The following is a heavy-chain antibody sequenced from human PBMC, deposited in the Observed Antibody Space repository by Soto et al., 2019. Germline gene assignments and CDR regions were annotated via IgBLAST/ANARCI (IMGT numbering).Heavy chain of an antibody. D-gene: IGHD3-22*01. CDR2: IWSDGSSK. J-gene: IGHJ6*02. CDR3: ATDPVIVLSV. Sequence: QMQLVESGGGVVQPGRSLRLSCAASAFNFRIYGMHWVRQAPGKGLEWVAVIWSDGSSKYYADSVKGRFTISRDNSNNTLFLQMDSMRAEDTAVYYCATDPVIVLSVWGQGITVTVSS. CDR1: AFNFRIYG. V-gene: IGHV3-33*01.